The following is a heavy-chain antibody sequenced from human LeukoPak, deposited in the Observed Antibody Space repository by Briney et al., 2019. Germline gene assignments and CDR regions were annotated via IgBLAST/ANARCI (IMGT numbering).Heavy chain of an antibody. D-gene: IGHD6-13*01. Sequence: GGSLRLSCAASGSTFDDYAMHWVRQAPGKGLEWVSGISWNSGSIDYADSVKGRFTISRDNAKNSLYLQMNSLRSEDTALYYCAKGSTGGVAAAATENFQHWGQGTLVTVSS. CDR2: ISWNSGSI. V-gene: IGHV3-9*01. J-gene: IGHJ1*01. CDR1: GSTFDDYA. CDR3: AKGSTGGVAAAATENFQH.